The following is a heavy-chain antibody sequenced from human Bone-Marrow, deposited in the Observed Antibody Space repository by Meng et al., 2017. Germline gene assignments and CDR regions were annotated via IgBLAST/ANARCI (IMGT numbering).Heavy chain of an antibody. Sequence: GESLKISCVASGFTFSTYEMDWVRQAPGKGLEWVSYINPSSEVIAYADSVKGRFTISRDNAKNSLYLQMNSLRAEDTAVYYCARDTKWLRDYYFDYWGQGTLVTVSS. CDR3: ARDTKWLRDYYFDY. CDR1: GFTFSTYE. V-gene: IGHV3-21*05. D-gene: IGHD5-12*01. CDR2: INPSSEVI. J-gene: IGHJ4*02.